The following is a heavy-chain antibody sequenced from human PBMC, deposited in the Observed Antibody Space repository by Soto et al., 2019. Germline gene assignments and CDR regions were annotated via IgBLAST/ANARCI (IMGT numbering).Heavy chain of an antibody. CDR1: VFTCDDYA. CDR2: ISWNSGSI. Sequence: SLRLSCSASVFTCDDYAMHWFRQAPGKGLEWVSGISWNSGSIGYADSVKGRFTISRDNAKNSLYLQMNSLRAEDTALYYCAKDRERGGYYYYGMDVWGQGTTVTVSS. V-gene: IGHV3-9*01. D-gene: IGHD1-1*01. J-gene: IGHJ6*02. CDR3: AKDRERGGYYYYGMDV.